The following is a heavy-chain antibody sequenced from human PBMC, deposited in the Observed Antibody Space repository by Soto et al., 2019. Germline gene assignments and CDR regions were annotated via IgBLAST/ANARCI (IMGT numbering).Heavy chain of an antibody. CDR3: AKGAEGYVVSSLDS. Sequence: EVQLLESGGGFVQPGGSLRLSCAASGFRFSDFAMTWVRQAPGRGLEWVSAITGTASSTYYADSVKGRFTISRDNYKNTLYLQINSLRAEDPAIYYCAKGAEGYVVSSLDSWGQGTLVTVSS. V-gene: IGHV3-23*01. J-gene: IGHJ4*02. D-gene: IGHD5-12*01. CDR1: GFRFSDFA. CDR2: ITGTASST.